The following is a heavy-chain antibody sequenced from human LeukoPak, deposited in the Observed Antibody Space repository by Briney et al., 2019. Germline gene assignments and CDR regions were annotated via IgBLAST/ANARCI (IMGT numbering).Heavy chain of an antibody. CDR2: FDPEDGVT. J-gene: IGHJ4*02. V-gene: IGHV1-24*01. D-gene: IGHD2-15*01. CDR3: ATSGYCSGGSCYSTLGY. CDR1: GYTLTELS. Sequence: GASVKVSCKVSGYTLTELSMHWVRQAPGKGLEWMGGFDPEDGVTIYAQKFQGRVTMTEDTSTDTAYMELSSLRSEDTAVYYCATSGYCSGGSCYSTLGYWGQGTLVTVSS.